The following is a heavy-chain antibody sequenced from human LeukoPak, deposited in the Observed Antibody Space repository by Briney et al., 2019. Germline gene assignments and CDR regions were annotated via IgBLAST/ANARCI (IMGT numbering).Heavy chain of an antibody. Sequence: SETLSLTCTVSGGSISSSSYYWGWIRQPPGKGLEWIGYIYYSGSTNYNPSLKSRVTISVDTSKNQFSLKLSSVTAADTAVYYCARHTLRGRDGYNSGEGYWGQGTLVTVSS. CDR3: ARHTLRGRDGYNSGEGY. CDR2: IYYSGST. V-gene: IGHV4-61*05. D-gene: IGHD5-24*01. J-gene: IGHJ4*02. CDR1: GGSISSSSYY.